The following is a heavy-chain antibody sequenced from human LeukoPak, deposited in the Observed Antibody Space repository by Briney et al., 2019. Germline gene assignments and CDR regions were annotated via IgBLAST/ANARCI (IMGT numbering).Heavy chain of an antibody. D-gene: IGHD5-18*01. CDR3: ARTRANTATFDS. CDR1: GFTFSSYW. V-gene: IGHV3-7*01. J-gene: IGHJ4*02. Sequence: GGSLRLSCAASGFTFSSYWMTWVRQAPGKGLEWVANIKPDGSEKYYVDSVKGRFTISRDNAKNSLYLQMNGLRGEDTAVYYCARTRANTATFDSWGQGTLVTVSS. CDR2: IKPDGSEK.